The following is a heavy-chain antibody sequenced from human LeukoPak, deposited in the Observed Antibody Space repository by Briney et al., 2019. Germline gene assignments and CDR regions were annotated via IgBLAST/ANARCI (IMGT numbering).Heavy chain of an antibody. CDR2: ISSSSSYI. V-gene: IGHV3-21*01. J-gene: IGHJ4*02. D-gene: IGHD3-22*01. Sequence: GGSLRLSCAASGFTFSSYSMNWVRQAPGKGLEWVSSISSSSSYIYYADSVKGRFTISRDNAKNSLYLQMNSLRAEDTAVYYCARDRDYHDSSGYGYWGQGTLVTVSS. CDR3: ARDRDYHDSSGYGY. CDR1: GFTFSSYS.